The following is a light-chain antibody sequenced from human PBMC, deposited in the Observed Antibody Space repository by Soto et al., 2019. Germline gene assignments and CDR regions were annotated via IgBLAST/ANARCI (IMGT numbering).Light chain of an antibody. Sequence: IVLTQSPVTLALSPGERAVLSCRASQSVSTSLAWYQHKPGQAPRLFIYDASKRAPGIPARFSGSGSGTDFSLTFSSLEPEDIAVYYCQVRDVWPSFGQGTKVDIK. CDR1: QSVSTS. CDR3: QVRDVWPS. J-gene: IGKJ1*01. V-gene: IGKV3-11*01. CDR2: DAS.